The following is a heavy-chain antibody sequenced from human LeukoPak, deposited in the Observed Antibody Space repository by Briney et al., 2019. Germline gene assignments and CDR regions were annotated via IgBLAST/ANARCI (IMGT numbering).Heavy chain of an antibody. CDR1: GGSFSGYY. J-gene: IGHJ6*04. CDR3: ARGIVVPAAQHGLGYYDMDV. V-gene: IGHV4-34*01. CDR2: INHSGST. D-gene: IGHD2-2*01. Sequence: SETLSLTCAVYGGSFSGYYWSWIRQPPGKGLEWIGEINHSGSTNYNPSLKSRVTISVDTSKNQFSLKLSSVTAADTAVYYCARGIVVPAAQHGLGYYDMDVWGKGTRSPSPQ.